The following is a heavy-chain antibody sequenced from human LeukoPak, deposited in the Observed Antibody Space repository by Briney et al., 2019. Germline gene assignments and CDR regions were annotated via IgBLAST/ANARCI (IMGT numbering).Heavy chain of an antibody. V-gene: IGHV4-61*01. CDR3: ARDGIEMATIIAFDI. CDR1: GGSISSSSYY. D-gene: IGHD5-24*01. J-gene: IGHJ3*02. CDR2: IYYSGST. Sequence: SETLSLTCTVSGGSISSSSYYWSWIRQPPGKGLEWIGYIYYSGSTNYNPSLKSRVTISVDTSKNQFSLKLSSVTAADTAVYYCARDGIEMATIIAFDIWGQGTMVTVSS.